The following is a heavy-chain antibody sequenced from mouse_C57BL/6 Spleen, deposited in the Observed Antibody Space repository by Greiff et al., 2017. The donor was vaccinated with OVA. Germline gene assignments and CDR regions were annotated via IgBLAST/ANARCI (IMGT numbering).Heavy chain of an antibody. J-gene: IGHJ3*01. CDR3: ARESNYGAWFAY. CDR1: GYAFSSSW. CDR2: IYPGDGDT. V-gene: IGHV1-82*01. D-gene: IGHD2-5*01. Sequence: QVQLKESGPELVKPGASVKISCKASGYAFSSSWMNWVKQRPGKGLEWIGRIYPGDGDTNYNGKFKGKATLTADKSSSTAYMQLSSLTSEDSAVYFCARESNYGAWFAYWGQGTLVTVSA.